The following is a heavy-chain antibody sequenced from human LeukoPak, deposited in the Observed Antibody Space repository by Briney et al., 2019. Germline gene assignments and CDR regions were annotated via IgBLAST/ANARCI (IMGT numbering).Heavy chain of an antibody. J-gene: IGHJ5*02. CDR1: GGTFSSYA. Sequence: SVKVSCKASGGTFSSYAISWVRQAPGQGLEWMGGIIPTFGTANYAQKFQGRVTITADESTSTAYMELSSLRSEDTAVYYCARNLGELRSWFDPWGQGTLVTVSS. CDR3: ARNLGELRSWFDP. V-gene: IGHV1-69*13. D-gene: IGHD1-7*01. CDR2: IIPTFGTA.